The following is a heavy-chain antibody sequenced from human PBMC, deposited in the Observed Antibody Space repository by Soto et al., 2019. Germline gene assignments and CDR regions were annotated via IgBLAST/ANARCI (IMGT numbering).Heavy chain of an antibody. CDR2: ISSSGSTI. CDR1: GFTFSSYE. CDR3: ARDPQEPNYGDYAFNWFDP. J-gene: IGHJ5*02. Sequence: PGGSLRLSCAASGFTFSSYEMNWVRQAPGKGLEWVSYISSSGSTIYYADSVKGRFTISRDNAKNSLYLQMNSLRAEDTAVYYCARDPQEPNYGDYAFNWFDPWGRGTLVTVSS. D-gene: IGHD4-17*01. V-gene: IGHV3-48*03.